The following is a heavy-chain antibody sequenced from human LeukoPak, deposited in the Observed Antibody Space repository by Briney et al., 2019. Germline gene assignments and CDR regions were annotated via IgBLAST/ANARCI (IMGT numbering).Heavy chain of an antibody. CDR3: ARDPDYGGNSGSFDY. J-gene: IGHJ4*02. D-gene: IGHD4-23*01. CDR2: IIPIFGTA. V-gene: IGHV1-69*01. Sequence: GSSVKVSCKASGGTFSSYAISWVRQAPGQGLEWMGGIIPIFGTANYAQKFQGRVTITADESTSTAYMELSSLRSEDTAVYYCARDPDYGGNSGSFDYWGQGTLVTVSS. CDR1: GGTFSSYA.